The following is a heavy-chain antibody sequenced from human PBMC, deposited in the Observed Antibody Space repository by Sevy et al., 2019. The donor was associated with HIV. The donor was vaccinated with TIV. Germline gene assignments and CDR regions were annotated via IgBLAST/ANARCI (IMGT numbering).Heavy chain of an antibody. J-gene: IGHJ6*02. V-gene: IGHV3-11*01. D-gene: IGHD3-3*01. CDR2: ISSSGSTI. CDR1: GFTFSDYY. CDR3: AGDFTPGVLPEGSITIFGVVIYTTYGMDV. Sequence: GGSLRLSCAASGFTFSDYYMSWIRQAPGKGLEWVSYISSSGSTIYYADSVKGRFTISRDNAKNSLYLQMNSLRAEDTAVYYCAGDFTPGVLPEGSITIFGVVIYTTYGMDVWGQGTTVTVSS.